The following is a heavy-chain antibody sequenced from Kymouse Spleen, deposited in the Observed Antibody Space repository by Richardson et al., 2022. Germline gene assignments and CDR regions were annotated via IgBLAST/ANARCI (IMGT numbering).Heavy chain of an antibody. V-gene: IGHV4-34*01. J-gene: IGHJ4*02. Sequence: QVQLQQWGAGLLKPSETLSLTCAVYGGSFSGYYWSWIRQPPGKGLEWIGEINHSGSTNYNPSLKSRVTISVDTSKNQFSLKLSSVTAADTAVYYCAREKGIAVAGTLYFDYWGQGTLVTVSS. CDR2: INHSGST. CDR1: GGSFSGYY. CDR3: AREKGIAVAGTLYFDY. D-gene: IGHD6-19*01.